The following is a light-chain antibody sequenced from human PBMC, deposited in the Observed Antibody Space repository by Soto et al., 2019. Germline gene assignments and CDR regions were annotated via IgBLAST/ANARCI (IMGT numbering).Light chain of an antibody. CDR3: QQGYSTPRT. CDR2: GAS. V-gene: IGKV1-39*01. Sequence: DIQMTQSPSSLSASVGDRVTITCRASQSISSYLNWYQQRPGKAPKVLIYGASTLQSGVPSRFSGSGSGTEFTLTISSLQPEDFATYYCQQGYSTPRTFGQGTKVNIK. J-gene: IGKJ1*01. CDR1: QSISSY.